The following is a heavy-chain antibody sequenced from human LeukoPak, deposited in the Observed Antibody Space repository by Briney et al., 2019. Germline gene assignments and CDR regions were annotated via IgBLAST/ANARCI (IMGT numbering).Heavy chain of an antibody. CDR2: IYTSGST. V-gene: IGHV4-61*02. CDR3: ARENRAAGTGVDY. J-gene: IGHJ4*02. D-gene: IGHD6-13*01. Sequence: TSETLSLTCTVSGGSTSSGSYYWSWTRQPAGKGLEWIGRIYTSGSTNYNPSLKSRVTISVDTSKNQFSLKLRSVPAADTAVYYCARENRAAGTGVDYWGQGTLVTVSS. CDR1: GGSTSSGSYY.